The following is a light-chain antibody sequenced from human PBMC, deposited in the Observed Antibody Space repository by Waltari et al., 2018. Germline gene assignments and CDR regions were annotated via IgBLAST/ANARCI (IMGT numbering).Light chain of an antibody. V-gene: IGKV3-20*01. CDR1: QSVSRA. J-gene: IGKJ1*01. Sequence: EIVLTQSPGTLSLSPVERATLSCRASQSVSRALAWYQQKPGQAPRLLIYAASSRATGIPDSFSGSGSGTDFSLTISRLEPEDFAVYYCQHYVRLPVTFGQGTKVEIK. CDR3: QHYVRLPVT. CDR2: AAS.